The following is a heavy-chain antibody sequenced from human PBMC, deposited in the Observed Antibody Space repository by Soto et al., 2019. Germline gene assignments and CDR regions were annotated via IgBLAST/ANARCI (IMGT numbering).Heavy chain of an antibody. CDR1: GFTFSSYA. J-gene: IGHJ4*02. CDR3: AKVGDTAMTYWAY. D-gene: IGHD5-18*01. V-gene: IGHV3-23*01. CDR2: ISGSCGST. Sequence: GGSLSLSCAASGFTFSSYAMSWVRQAPGKGLEWVSAISGSCGSTYYADSVKGRFTISRDNSKNTLYLQMNSLRAEDTAVYYCAKVGDTAMTYWAYWGQGTLVTVSS.